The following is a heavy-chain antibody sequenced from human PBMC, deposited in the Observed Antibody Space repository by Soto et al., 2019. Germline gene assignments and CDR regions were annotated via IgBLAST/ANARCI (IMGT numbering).Heavy chain of an antibody. Sequence: SETLSLTCTVSGASISSSRSYWGWVRQPPGKGLEWIVSFYYTGGTYSTYYNPSLKSRVTISVDTSKSQFSLNLRSVTAADTAVYYCASPRQGNYDFLSGYYALDYWGQGTLVTVSS. V-gene: IGHV4-39*01. CDR2: FYYTGGT. J-gene: IGHJ4*02. D-gene: IGHD3-3*01. CDR1: GASISSSRSY. CDR3: ASPRQGNYDFLSGYYALDY.